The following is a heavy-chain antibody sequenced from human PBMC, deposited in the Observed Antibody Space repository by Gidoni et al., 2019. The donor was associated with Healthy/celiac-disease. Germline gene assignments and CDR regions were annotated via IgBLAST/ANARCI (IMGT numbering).Heavy chain of an antibody. V-gene: IGHV3-48*03. CDR1: GFTFSSYE. J-gene: IGHJ6*02. D-gene: IGHD6-19*01. CDR2: ISSSGSTI. Sequence: EVQLVESGGGLVQPGGSLRLSCAASGFTFSSYEMHWVRQAPGKGLEWVSYISSSGSTIYYADAVKGRFTISRDNAKNSLYLQMNSLRAEDTAVYYCARGVAVANYYYYYYGMDVWGQGTTVTVSS. CDR3: ARGVAVANYYYYYYGMDV.